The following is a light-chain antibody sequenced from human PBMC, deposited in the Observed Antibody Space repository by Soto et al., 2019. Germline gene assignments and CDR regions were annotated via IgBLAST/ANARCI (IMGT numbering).Light chain of an antibody. CDR2: LGS. V-gene: IGKV2-28*01. Sequence: DIVMTQSPLSLPVTPGEPASISCRSSQSLLHSNGYNYLDWYLQKPGQSAQLLIYLGSNRSSGVPDRFSGSGSGTDFTLKISRVEAEDVGLYYCMQALQAPLTSGQGTKVDIK. CDR1: QSLLHSNGYNY. J-gene: IGKJ1*01. CDR3: MQALQAPLT.